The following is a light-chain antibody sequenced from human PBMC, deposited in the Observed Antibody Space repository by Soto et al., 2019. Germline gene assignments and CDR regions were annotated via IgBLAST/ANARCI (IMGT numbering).Light chain of an antibody. J-gene: IGKJ5*01. Sequence: DIVMTQSPLSLPVTPGEPASIPYRSSQSLLHSNGYNYLDWYLQKPGQSPQLLIYLGSNRASGVPDRFSGSGSGTDFTLKISRVEAEDVGVYYCMQALQTPITFGQGTRLEIK. CDR3: MQALQTPIT. CDR1: QSLLHSNGYNY. CDR2: LGS. V-gene: IGKV2-28*01.